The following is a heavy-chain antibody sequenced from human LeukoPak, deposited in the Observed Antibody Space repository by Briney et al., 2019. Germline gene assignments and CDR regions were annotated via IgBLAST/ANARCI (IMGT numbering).Heavy chain of an antibody. CDR3: ARDSRPSYDSSGYYYPGDY. CDR1: GYTFTSYY. J-gene: IGHJ4*02. Sequence: SVKLSCKASGYTFTSYYMHWVPQAPGQGLEWMAIINPSGGSTIYAQKFQARVTMTRDTSTSTVYMELSSLRSEDTAVYYCARDSRPSYDSSGYYYPGDYWGQGTLVTVSS. CDR2: INPSGGST. V-gene: IGHV1-46*01. D-gene: IGHD3-22*01.